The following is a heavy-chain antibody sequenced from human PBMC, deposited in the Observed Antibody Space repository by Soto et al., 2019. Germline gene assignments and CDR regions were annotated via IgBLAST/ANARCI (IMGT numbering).Heavy chain of an antibody. CDR1: GFSFGMYS. J-gene: IGHJ4*02. D-gene: IGHD6-19*01. Sequence: GGSLGLSCAASGFSFGMYSMIWVRQAPWRGLEWVSSISTAGSYIFYADSVKGRVTISRDDARNSLYLQMNSLRGEDTAVYFCATDRQYGSATFDDWGRGTLVTVSS. CDR3: ATDRQYGSATFDD. CDR2: ISTAGSYI. V-gene: IGHV3-21*01.